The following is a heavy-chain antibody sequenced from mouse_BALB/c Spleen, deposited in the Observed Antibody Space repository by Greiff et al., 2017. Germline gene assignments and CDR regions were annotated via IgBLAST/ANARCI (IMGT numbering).Heavy chain of an antibody. J-gene: IGHJ4*01. D-gene: IGHD1-1*02. Sequence: VKLQESGPGLVAPSQSLSITCTVSGFSLTSYGVHWVRQPPGKGLEWLGVIWAGGSTNYNSALMSRLSISKDNSKSQVFLKMNSLQTDDTAMYYCASYGAYYAMDYWGQGTSVTVSS. CDR3: ASYGAYYAMDY. V-gene: IGHV2-9*02. CDR2: IWAGGST. CDR1: GFSLTSYG.